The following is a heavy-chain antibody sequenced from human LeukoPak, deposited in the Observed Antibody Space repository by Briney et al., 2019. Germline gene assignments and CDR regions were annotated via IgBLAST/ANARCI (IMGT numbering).Heavy chain of an antibody. J-gene: IGHJ4*02. D-gene: IGHD4-17*01. CDR1: GYTFSSYA. Sequence: GASVKVSCKASGYTFSSYAINWVRQAPGQGLECMGWISADNGNTNDAQKFQVRVTMTTDTSTSTAYMEPRSPRSDDPAVSYRESDEVYGDRDFDYWGQGTLVTVSS. CDR3: ESDEVYGDRDFDY. CDR2: ISADNGNT. V-gene: IGHV1-18*01.